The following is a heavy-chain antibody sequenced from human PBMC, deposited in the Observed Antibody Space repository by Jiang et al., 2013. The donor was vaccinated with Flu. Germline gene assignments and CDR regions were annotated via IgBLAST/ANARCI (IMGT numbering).Heavy chain of an antibody. D-gene: IGHD6-13*01. V-gene: IGHV4-31*02. CDR3: ARDRGAAGTRRYGMDV. Sequence: KSRVTISVDTSKNQFSLKLSSVNAADTAVYYCARDRGAAGTRRYGMDVWGQGTTVTVSS. J-gene: IGHJ6*02.